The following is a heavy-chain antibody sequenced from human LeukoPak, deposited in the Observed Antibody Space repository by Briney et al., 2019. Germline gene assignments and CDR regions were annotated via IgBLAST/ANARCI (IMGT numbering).Heavy chain of an antibody. V-gene: IGHV3-33*01. CDR1: GFTFSSYG. Sequence: GGSLRLSCAASGFTFSSYGMHWVRQAPGKGLEWVAVIWYDGSNKYYAGSVKGRFSKNTLYLQMNSLRAEDTAVYYCARDQTYSSSAFDYWGQGTLVTVSS. CDR3: ARDQTYSSSAFDY. J-gene: IGHJ4*02. D-gene: IGHD6-13*01. CDR2: IWYDGSNK.